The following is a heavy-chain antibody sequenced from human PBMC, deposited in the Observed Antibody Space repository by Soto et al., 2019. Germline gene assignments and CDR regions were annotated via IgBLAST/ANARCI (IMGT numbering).Heavy chain of an antibody. Sequence: SETLCLTCTVSGGSISSYYWSWIRQPPGKGLEWIGYIYYSGSTNYNPSLKSRVTISVDTAKNQFSLKLSSVTAADTAVYYCAVDQDSSGWSGYFAPWGQGTLVTVS. V-gene: IGHV4-59*01. J-gene: IGHJ5*02. CDR1: GGSISSYY. D-gene: IGHD6-19*01. CDR2: IYYSGST. CDR3: AVDQDSSGWSGYFAP.